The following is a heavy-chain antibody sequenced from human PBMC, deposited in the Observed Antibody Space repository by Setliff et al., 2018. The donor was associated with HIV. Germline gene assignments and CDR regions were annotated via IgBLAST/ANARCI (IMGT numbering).Heavy chain of an antibody. D-gene: IGHD1-1*01. Sequence: SETLSLTWAVDGGSLSGYYWSWIRQPPGKGLEWIGEINHRGRTNYNPSLKSRVIISADMSKNQFSLNLISVTAADTAVYYCARGQIRRILVLTTPETDLDFWGQGTLVTVSS. V-gene: IGHV4-34*01. CDR3: ARGQIRRILVLTTPETDLDF. CDR1: GGSLSGYY. CDR2: INHRGRT. J-gene: IGHJ4*01.